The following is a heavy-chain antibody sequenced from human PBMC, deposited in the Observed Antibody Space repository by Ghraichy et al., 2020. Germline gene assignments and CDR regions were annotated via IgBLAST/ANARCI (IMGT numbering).Heavy chain of an antibody. CDR2: INHSGST. Sequence: SQTLSLTCAVYGGSFSGYYWSWIRQPPGKGLEWIGEINHSGSTNYNPSLKSRVTISVDTSKNQFSLKLSSVTAADTAVYYCARGTAPLRNLTGYCSSTSCHNWFDPWGQGTLVTVSS. CDR3: ARGTAPLRNLTGYCSSTSCHNWFDP. J-gene: IGHJ5*02. V-gene: IGHV4-34*01. CDR1: GGSFSGYY. D-gene: IGHD2-2*01.